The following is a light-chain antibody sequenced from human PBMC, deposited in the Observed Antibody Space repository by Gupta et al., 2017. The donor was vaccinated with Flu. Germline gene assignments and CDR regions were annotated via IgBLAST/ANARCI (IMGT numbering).Light chain of an antibody. CDR1: ESVRGC. Sequence: VLTQSPVTLSLSPGERATLSCRASESVRGCLAWYQQRPGQAPRLLIYGISNRASGIPARFSGSGSGTDFTLTISGLEPEDFAVYYCQQWGSGPTLGQGTKVEIK. V-gene: IGKV3-11*01. J-gene: IGKJ1*01. CDR3: QQWGSGPT. CDR2: GIS.